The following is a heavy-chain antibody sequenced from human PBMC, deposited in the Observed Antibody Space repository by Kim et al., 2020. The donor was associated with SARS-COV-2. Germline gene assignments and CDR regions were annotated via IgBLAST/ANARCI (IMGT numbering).Heavy chain of an antibody. J-gene: IGHJ4*02. CDR1: GFTFSSYA. CDR3: ASIQGVVPAAIGY. D-gene: IGHD2-2*01. V-gene: IGHV3-23*01. CDR2: ISGSGGST. Sequence: GGSLRLSCAASGFTFSSYAMSWVRQAPGKGLEWVSAISGSGGSTYYADSVKGRFTISRDNSKNTLYLQMNSLRAEDTAVYYCASIQGVVPAAIGYWGQGTLVTVSS.